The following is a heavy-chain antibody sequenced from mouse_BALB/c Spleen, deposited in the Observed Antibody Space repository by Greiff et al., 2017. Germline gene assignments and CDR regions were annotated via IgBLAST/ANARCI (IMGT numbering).Heavy chain of an antibody. V-gene: IGHV5-6-5*01. CDR3: ARGGPYGNYLFAY. CDR1: GFTFSSYA. D-gene: IGHD2-1*01. CDR2: ISSGGST. J-gene: IGHJ3*01. Sequence: EVQLVESGGGLVKPGGSLKLSCAASGFTFSSYAMSWVRQTPEKRLEWVASISSGGSTYYPDSVKGRFTISRDNARNILYLQMSSLRSEDTAMYYCARGGPYGNYLFAYWGQGTLVTVSA.